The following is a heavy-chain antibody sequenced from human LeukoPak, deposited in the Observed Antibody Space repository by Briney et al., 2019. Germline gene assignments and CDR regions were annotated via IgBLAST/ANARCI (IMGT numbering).Heavy chain of an antibody. J-gene: IGHJ4*02. V-gene: IGHV4-4*02. CDR3: ARGRRDFWSGYYIDY. CDR2: IYHSGST. Sequence: SETLSLTCAVSGGSISSSNWWSWVRQPPGKGLEWIGEIYHSGSTNYNPSLKSRVTISVDKSKNQFSLKLSSVTAADTAVYYCARGRRDFWSGYYIDYWGQGTLVTVSS. D-gene: IGHD3-3*01. CDR1: GGSISSSNW.